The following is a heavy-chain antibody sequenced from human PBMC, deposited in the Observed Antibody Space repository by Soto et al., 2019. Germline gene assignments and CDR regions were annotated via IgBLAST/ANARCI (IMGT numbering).Heavy chain of an antibody. Sequence: SETLALSCTVSGGSISGGAYYWSWIRQHPGKGLEWIGYIYNSGSTHYNPSLKSRVTISGDRAKNQFSLEMTSVTAADTAVYYCARFTDSSGQFDFWGQGTLVTSP. CDR3: ARFTDSSGQFDF. D-gene: IGHD3-22*01. CDR2: IYNSGST. V-gene: IGHV4-30-4*08. J-gene: IGHJ4*02. CDR1: GGSISGGAYY.